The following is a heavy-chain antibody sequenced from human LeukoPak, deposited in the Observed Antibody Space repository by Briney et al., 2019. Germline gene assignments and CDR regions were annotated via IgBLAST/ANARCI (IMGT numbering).Heavy chain of an antibody. Sequence: KPSETLSLTCGVRGGSFSLYYWGWIRQTPGKGLEWIGEVNHAGSTNFNPSLESRVVILVDTSKNQFSAKVNSVTAADTAVYYCARGLEVGADRALDYWGQGTLVTVSS. J-gene: IGHJ4*02. V-gene: IGHV4-34*01. CDR1: GGSFSLYY. CDR3: ARGLEVGADRALDY. CDR2: VNHAGST. D-gene: IGHD1-1*01.